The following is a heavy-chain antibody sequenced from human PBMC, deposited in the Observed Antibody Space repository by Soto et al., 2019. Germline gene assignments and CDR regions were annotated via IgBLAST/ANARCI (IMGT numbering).Heavy chain of an antibody. CDR1: GGSFSGYY. V-gene: IGHV4-34*01. J-gene: IGHJ4*02. CDR3: ARVDCSGGSCYSSY. Sequence: PSETLSLTCAVYGGSFSGYYWSWIRQPPGKGLEWIGEINHSGSTNYNPSLKSRVTISADTSKNQSSLKLSSVTAADTAVYYCARVDCSGGSCYSSYWGQGTLVTVSS. D-gene: IGHD2-15*01. CDR2: INHSGST.